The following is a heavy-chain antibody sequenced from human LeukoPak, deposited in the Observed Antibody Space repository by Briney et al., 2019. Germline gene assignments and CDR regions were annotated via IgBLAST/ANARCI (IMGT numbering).Heavy chain of an antibody. J-gene: IGHJ3*02. CDR3: ARETLGVTAFDI. Sequence: GGSLRLSCAASGFIFSDYYMSWIRQAPGKGLEWVSYVSNTGTIIYYADSVKGRFTISRDNAKNSLYLQMNSLRAEDTAVYYCARETLGVTAFDIWGQGTMVTVSS. V-gene: IGHV3-11*01. CDR1: GFIFSDYY. D-gene: IGHD2-21*02. CDR2: VSNTGTII.